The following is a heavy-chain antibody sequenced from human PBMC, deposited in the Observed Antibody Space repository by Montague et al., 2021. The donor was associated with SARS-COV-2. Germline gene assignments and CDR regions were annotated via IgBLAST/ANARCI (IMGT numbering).Heavy chain of an antibody. CDR1: GGSFSGYY. D-gene: IGHD6-19*01. CDR2: IYYRGST. CDR3: ATQEDPSGWIPGPFDL. Sequence: SETLSLTCAVYGGSFSGYYWSWTRQPPGKGLEWIGSIYYRGSTYYNPSLKSRVIISVDTSKNQLSLKLSSVTAADTAVYYCATQEDPSGWIPGPFDLWGQGTLLTVSS. J-gene: IGHJ4*02. V-gene: IGHV4-34*01.